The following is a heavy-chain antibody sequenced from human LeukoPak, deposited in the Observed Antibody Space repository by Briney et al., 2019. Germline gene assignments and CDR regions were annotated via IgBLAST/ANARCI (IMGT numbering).Heavy chain of an antibody. D-gene: IGHD6-6*01. CDR3: ARIGRRVPWYYYMDV. Sequence: ASVKVSCKASGYTFTSYDINWVRQATGQGLEWTGWMNPNSGNTGYAQKFQGRVTMTRNTSISTAYMELSSLRSEDTAVYYCARIGRRVPWYYYMDVWGKGTTVTVSS. CDR1: GYTFTSYD. V-gene: IGHV1-8*01. CDR2: MNPNSGNT. J-gene: IGHJ6*03.